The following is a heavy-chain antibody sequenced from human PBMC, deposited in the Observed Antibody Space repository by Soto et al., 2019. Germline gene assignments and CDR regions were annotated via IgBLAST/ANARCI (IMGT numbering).Heavy chain of an antibody. CDR1: GYTLTELS. CDR3: ATEGYCTNGVCPAPDEFDY. CDR2: FDPEDGET. J-gene: IGHJ4*02. Sequence: GASVKVSCKVSGYTLTELSMHWVRQAPGKGLEWKGGFDPEDGETIYAQKFQGRVTMTEDTSTDTAYMELSSLRSEDTAVYYCATEGYCTNGVCPAPDEFDYWGQGTLVTVSS. D-gene: IGHD2-8*01. V-gene: IGHV1-24*01.